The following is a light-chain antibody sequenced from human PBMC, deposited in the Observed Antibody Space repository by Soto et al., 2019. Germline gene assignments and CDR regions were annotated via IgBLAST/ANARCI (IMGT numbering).Light chain of an antibody. V-gene: IGKV1-33*01. J-gene: IGKJ3*01. CDR3: QHYDDLIFT. Sequence: DIQMTQSPSSLSASVGDRVTITCQASQDISNYLNWYQQKPGRAPKLLIYDASNLETGVPPRFSGSGSGTDFTFTISSLQPDDFSIYYCQHYDDLIFTFGPG. CDR2: DAS. CDR1: QDISNY.